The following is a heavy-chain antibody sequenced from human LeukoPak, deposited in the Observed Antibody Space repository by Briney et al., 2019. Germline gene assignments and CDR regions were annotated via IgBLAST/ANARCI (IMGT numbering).Heavy chain of an antibody. Sequence: GGSLRLSCEAYGVSFSRYYMSWVRQAPGKGLEWVSVLFSGGDTYYADSVKDRFSICRDSSRATLFLQMNSLRADDTAVYYCARQGYDSGFDYWGHGTMVSVSS. V-gene: IGHV3-66*04. D-gene: IGHD5-12*01. CDR2: LFSGGDT. J-gene: IGHJ4*01. CDR1: GVSFSRYY. CDR3: ARQGYDSGFDY.